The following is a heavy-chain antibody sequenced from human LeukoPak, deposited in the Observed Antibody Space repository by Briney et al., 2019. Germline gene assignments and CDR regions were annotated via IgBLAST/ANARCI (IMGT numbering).Heavy chain of an antibody. CDR3: AKRRGCSGSSCYSDH. CDR1: GLTFSSYA. J-gene: IGHJ4*02. CDR2: INGIGVNT. V-gene: IGHV3-23*01. D-gene: IGHD2-15*01. Sequence: GGSLRLSCAASGLTFSSYAMSWVRQAPGKGLEWVSTINGIGVNTYYTDSVKGRFTVSRDNSKNTVYLQMNSLRAEDTAVYYCAKRRGCSGSSCYSDHWGQGTLVTVSS.